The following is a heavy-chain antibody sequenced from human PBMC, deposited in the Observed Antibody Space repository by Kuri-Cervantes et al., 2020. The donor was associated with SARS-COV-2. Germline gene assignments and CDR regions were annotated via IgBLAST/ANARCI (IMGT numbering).Heavy chain of an antibody. Sequence: ASVKVSCKVSGYILPELSLQWVRQVPGKGLEWMGHFDREDGETIYAQRFQDRVTITADESTNTVFMELNNLRSEDTAMFYCASPSPPSSDRPIAPPGDTPFDFWGQGTLVTVSS. CDR1: GYILPELS. D-gene: IGHD6-13*01. CDR2: FDREDGET. CDR3: ASPSPPSSDRPIAPPGDTPFDF. J-gene: IGHJ4*02. V-gene: IGHV1-24*01.